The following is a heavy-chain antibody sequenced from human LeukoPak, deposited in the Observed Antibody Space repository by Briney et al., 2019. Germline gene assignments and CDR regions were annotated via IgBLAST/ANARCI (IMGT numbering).Heavy chain of an antibody. Sequence: GGSLRLSCAASGFTDSNSYMSWVRQAPGKGLEWVSVIYSGDIGGYTYYSDSVKGRFTISRDNSKNTLNLQMNSLRDEDTAVYYCARDPNYYNYGMDVWGQGTMVTVPS. CDR3: ARDPNYYNYGMDV. V-gene: IGHV3-66*01. J-gene: IGHJ6*02. CDR2: IYSGDIGGYT. CDR1: GFTDSNSY.